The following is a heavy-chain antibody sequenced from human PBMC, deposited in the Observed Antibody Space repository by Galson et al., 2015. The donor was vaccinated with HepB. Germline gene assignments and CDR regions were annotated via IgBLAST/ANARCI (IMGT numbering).Heavy chain of an antibody. D-gene: IGHD3-10*01. Sequence: SETLSLTCTVSGGSISSYYWSWIRQPPGKGLEWIGYIYYSGSTNYNPSLKSRVTISVDTSKNQFSLKLSSVTAADTAVYYCARDVGGTMVRGVTDAFDIWGQGTMVTVSS. CDR3: ARDVGGTMVRGVTDAFDI. CDR1: GGSISSYY. J-gene: IGHJ3*02. CDR2: IYYSGST. V-gene: IGHV4-59*08.